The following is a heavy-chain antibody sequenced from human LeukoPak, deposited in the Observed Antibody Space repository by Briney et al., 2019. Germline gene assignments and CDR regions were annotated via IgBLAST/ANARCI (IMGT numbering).Heavy chain of an antibody. CDR3: ARVFRDDSSGYPDY. CDR1: GGSISSYY. CDR2: IYYSGST. V-gene: IGHV4-59*01. Sequence: SETLSLTCTVSGGSISSYYCSRIRQPPGKGLEWIGYIYYSGSTNYNPSLKSRVTISVDTSKNQFSLKLSSVTAAETAVYYCARVFRDDSSGYPDYWGQGTLVTVSS. D-gene: IGHD3-22*01. J-gene: IGHJ4*02.